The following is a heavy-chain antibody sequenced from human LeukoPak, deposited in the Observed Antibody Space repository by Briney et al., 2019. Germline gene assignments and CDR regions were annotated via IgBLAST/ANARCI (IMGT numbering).Heavy chain of an antibody. Sequence: GGSLRLSCAASGFTFSSYAMSWVRQAPGKGLEWVSGISGSGDSTYCGDSVKGRFTISRDNSKNTLYLQMNSLRAEDTAVYYCAKTRPLDSSSWSHGDYWGQGTLVTVSS. CDR2: ISGSGDST. CDR3: AKTRPLDSSSWSHGDY. J-gene: IGHJ4*02. D-gene: IGHD6-13*01. CDR1: GFTFSSYA. V-gene: IGHV3-23*01.